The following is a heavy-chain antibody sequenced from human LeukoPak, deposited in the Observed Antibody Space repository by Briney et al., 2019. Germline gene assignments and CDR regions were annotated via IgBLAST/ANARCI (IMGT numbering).Heavy chain of an antibody. CDR2: IYYSGNT. CDR3: VRQPSATAAFDI. J-gene: IGHJ3*02. Sequence: SETLSLTCAVFGGSINSYYWSWIRQPPGKGLEWIGYIYYSGNTNYNPSFKSRVTISVDTSKNQFSLKLSSVTAADTAIYYCVRQPSATAAFDIWGQGTTVTVSS. V-gene: IGHV4-59*08. CDR1: GGSINSYY. D-gene: IGHD2-2*01.